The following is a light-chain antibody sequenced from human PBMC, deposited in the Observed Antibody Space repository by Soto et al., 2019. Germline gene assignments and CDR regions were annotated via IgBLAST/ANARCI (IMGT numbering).Light chain of an antibody. Sequence: DIQMTQSPSSLAASVGDRVTITCRASEIINNYLNWYQQKPGQAPKLLIYGASILRGGVPSRFSGGGSGTDYTLTINSLQPEDVATYYCQQSYSTPRMYTFGQGTKLEIK. J-gene: IGKJ2*01. V-gene: IGKV1-39*01. CDR1: EIINNY. CDR2: GAS. CDR3: QQSYSTPRMYT.